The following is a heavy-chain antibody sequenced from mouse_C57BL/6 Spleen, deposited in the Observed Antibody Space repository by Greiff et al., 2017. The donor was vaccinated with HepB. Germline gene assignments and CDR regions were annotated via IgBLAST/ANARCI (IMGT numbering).Heavy chain of an antibody. V-gene: IGHV5-16*01. Sequence: EVQLVESEGGLVQPGSSMKLSCTASGFTFSDYYMAWVRQVPEKGLEWVANINYDGSSTYYLDSLKSRFIISRDNAKNILYLQMSSLKSEDTATYYCARDSSDWYFDVWGTGTTVTVSS. CDR3: ARDSSDWYFDV. D-gene: IGHD1-1*01. CDR1: GFTFSDYY. J-gene: IGHJ1*03. CDR2: INYDGSST.